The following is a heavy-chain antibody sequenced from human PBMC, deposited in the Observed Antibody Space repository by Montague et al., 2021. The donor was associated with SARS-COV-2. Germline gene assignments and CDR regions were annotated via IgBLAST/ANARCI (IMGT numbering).Heavy chain of an antibody. CDR3: ASLGSPAYCGGDCYLRDYGTDV. J-gene: IGHJ6*02. D-gene: IGHD2-21*02. CDR1: GGSITSSAYY. CDR2: IYYSGNT. Sequence: SETLSLTCTVSGGSITSSAYYWSWIRQSPGKGLEWIGTIYYSGNTYSNPYPKSRLTIYMDTTKSQVSLKIISVTAADTAVYFCASLGSPAYCGGDCYLRDYGTDVWGQGTRVTGSS. V-gene: IGHV4-39*01.